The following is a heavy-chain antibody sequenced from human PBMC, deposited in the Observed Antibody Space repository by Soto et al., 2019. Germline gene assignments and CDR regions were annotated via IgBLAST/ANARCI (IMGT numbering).Heavy chain of an antibody. D-gene: IGHD3-10*01. CDR3: ARESMASSVFGY. Sequence: QVQLVQSGAEVKNPGASVKVSCKASGYTFTGYFIHWVRQAPGQGLEWMGWINPKSGGTKNAQTFQGRVTMTRNTSIRTAYMELGRLRSDDTAVYYWARESMASSVFGYWGQGTLVTVSS. CDR2: INPKSGGT. V-gene: IGHV1-2*02. CDR1: GYTFTGYF. J-gene: IGHJ4*02.